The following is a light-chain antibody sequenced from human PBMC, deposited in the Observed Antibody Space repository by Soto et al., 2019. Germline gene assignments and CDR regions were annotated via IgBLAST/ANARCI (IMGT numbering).Light chain of an antibody. Sequence: EIVLTQSPATLSLSPGERATLSCRASQSVSSYLAWYQQKPGQAPRLLIYGASNRATGIPARFSGSGSRTDFTLIISSLEPEDFAVYYCQQRSNWPPYTFGQGTKLEIK. J-gene: IGKJ2*01. CDR1: QSVSSY. CDR2: GAS. V-gene: IGKV3-11*01. CDR3: QQRSNWPPYT.